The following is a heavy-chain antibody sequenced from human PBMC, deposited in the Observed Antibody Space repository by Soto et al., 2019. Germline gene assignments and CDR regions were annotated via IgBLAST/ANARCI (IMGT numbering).Heavy chain of an antibody. CDR2: ISAYNGNT. D-gene: IGHD3-10*01. J-gene: IGHJ6*03. CDR1: GYTFTSYG. V-gene: IGHV1-18*01. CDR3: ARALYYYGSGSYWEDYYYYYYMDV. Sequence: ASVKVSCKASGYTFTSYGISWVRQAPGQGLEWMGWISAYNGNTNYAQKLQGRVTMATDTSTSTAYMELRSLRSDDTAVYYCARALYYYGSGSYWEDYYYYYYMDVWGKGTTVTVS.